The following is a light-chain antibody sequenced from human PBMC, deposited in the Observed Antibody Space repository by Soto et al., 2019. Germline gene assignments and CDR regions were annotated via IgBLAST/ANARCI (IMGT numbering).Light chain of an antibody. V-gene: IGKV3-15*01. Sequence: EIVMTQSPATLSVSPGERATLSCRASQSVSSNLAWYQQKPGQAPMLLIYGASTRATGIPARFSGRGSGTEFTLTISSLQSEDCAVYYCQQCNDWPHTFGQGTNLEIK. CDR1: QSVSSN. CDR3: QQCNDWPHT. CDR2: GAS. J-gene: IGKJ2*01.